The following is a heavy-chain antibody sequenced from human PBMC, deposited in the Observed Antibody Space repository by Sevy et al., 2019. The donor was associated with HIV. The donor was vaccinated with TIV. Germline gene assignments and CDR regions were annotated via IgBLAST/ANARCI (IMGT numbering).Heavy chain of an antibody. CDR2: ISGSGGST. CDR1: GFTFSSYA. J-gene: IGHJ3*02. CDR3: AKDTISRLGPYAFDI. V-gene: IGHV3-23*01. Sequence: GGSLRLSCAASGFTFSSYAMSWVRQAPGKGLEWVSAISGSGGSTYYADSVKGRFTISRDNSKITLYLQMNSLRAEDTAVYYCAKDTISRLGPYAFDIWGQGTMVTVSS. D-gene: IGHD2-2*01.